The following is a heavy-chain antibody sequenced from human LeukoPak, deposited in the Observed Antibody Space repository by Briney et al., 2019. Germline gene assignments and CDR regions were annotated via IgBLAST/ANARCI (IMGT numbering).Heavy chain of an antibody. V-gene: IGHV1-18*01. CDR1: GYTFTSYG. Sequence: GASVKVSCKASGYTFTSYGISWVRQAPGQGLEWMGWISAYNGNTNYAQKLQGRVTMTTDTSTSTAYMELRRLRSDDTAVYYCARDVFSGSYWNYYYYYGMDVWGQGTTVTVSS. CDR2: ISAYNGNT. J-gene: IGHJ6*02. D-gene: IGHD1-26*01. CDR3: ARDVFSGSYWNYYYYYGMDV.